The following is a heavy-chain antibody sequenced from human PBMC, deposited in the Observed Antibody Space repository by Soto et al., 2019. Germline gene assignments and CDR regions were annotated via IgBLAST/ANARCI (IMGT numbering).Heavy chain of an antibody. D-gene: IGHD3-10*01. V-gene: IGHV3-23*01. CDR1: GFTFGSYA. Sequence: GGSLILSGQVSGFTFGSYAMIWVRQAPGKGLEWVALVQSNHVTYYADSVRGRFTVSRDNSKNTLYLQMDSLRVEDTALYYCAKWLRGGSYYCDFWGQGAMVTVSS. CDR3: AKWLRGGSYYCDF. CDR2: VQSNHVT. J-gene: IGHJ4*02.